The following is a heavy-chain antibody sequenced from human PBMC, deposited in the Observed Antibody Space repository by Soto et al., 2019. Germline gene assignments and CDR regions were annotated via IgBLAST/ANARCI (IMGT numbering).Heavy chain of an antibody. CDR2: VHPVNSGT. D-gene: IGHD6-19*01. J-gene: IGHJ6*02. Sequence: GESLKISCKGSGYSFSSNWIGWVRQMPGKGLEWMGIVHPVNSGTKYSPSFQGQVTISADKSISTAYLQWSSLKASDTAMYYCARHRAVAGMPDYYYDMDVWGQGTTVTVSS. CDR1: GYSFSSNW. V-gene: IGHV5-51*01. CDR3: ARHRAVAGMPDYYYDMDV.